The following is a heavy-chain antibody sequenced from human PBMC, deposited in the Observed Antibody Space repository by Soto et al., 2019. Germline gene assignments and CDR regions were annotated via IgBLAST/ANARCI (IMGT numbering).Heavy chain of an antibody. CDR3: AREPATAKPEGVDF. J-gene: IGHJ4*02. CDR2: INPNSGGT. CDR1: GYTFSDYY. D-gene: IGHD1-1*01. Sequence: QVQLVQSGAEVRKPGASVKVSRKASGYTFSDYYIHWVRQAPGQGLEWMGWINPNSGGTKYAPKFQCGVTMTRDTSITTAYMELSRLRSGDTAVYYCAREPATAKPEGVDFWGQGTLVTVSS. V-gene: IGHV1-2*02.